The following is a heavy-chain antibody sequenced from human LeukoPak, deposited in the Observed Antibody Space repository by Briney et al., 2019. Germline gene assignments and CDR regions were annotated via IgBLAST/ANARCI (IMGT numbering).Heavy chain of an antibody. J-gene: IGHJ4*02. Sequence: SVKVSCKTSADIFSSYAINWVRQAPGQGLEWVGRIIPLTGVVNYGQKLQTRVTISADKSTSTAYMEVSSLRFEDTAVYFCARERRCSAGSCYAADLDSWGQGTLVTVSS. V-gene: IGHV1-69*04. CDR2: IIPLTGVV. CDR3: ARERRCSAGSCYAADLDS. CDR1: ADIFSSYA. D-gene: IGHD2-15*01.